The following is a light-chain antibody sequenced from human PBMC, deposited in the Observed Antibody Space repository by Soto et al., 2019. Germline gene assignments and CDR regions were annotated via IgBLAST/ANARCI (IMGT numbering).Light chain of an antibody. CDR3: QQYDNLIN. CDR2: DAS. CDR1: QDISNY. J-gene: IGKJ5*01. V-gene: IGKV1-33*01. Sequence: DIQLTQSPSLLSASVGDRVTITCQASQDISNYLNWYQQKPGKAPKLLIYDASNLETGVPSRFSGSGSGTDFTFTISSLQPEDIATYYCQQYDNLINFGQGTRLEIK.